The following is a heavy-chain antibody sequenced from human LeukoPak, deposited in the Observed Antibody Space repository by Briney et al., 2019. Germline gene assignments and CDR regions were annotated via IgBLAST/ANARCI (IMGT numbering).Heavy chain of an antibody. D-gene: IGHD5-24*01. CDR2: IIPILGIA. V-gene: IGHV1-69*04. CDR1: GGTFSSYA. J-gene: IGHJ4*02. CDR3: ARGPATIRGGRFDY. Sequence: SVKVSCKASGGTFSSYAISWVRQAPGQGLEWMGRIIPILGIANYAQKFQGRVTITADKSTSTAYMELSSLRSEDTAVYYCARGPATIRGGRFDYRGQGTLVTVSS.